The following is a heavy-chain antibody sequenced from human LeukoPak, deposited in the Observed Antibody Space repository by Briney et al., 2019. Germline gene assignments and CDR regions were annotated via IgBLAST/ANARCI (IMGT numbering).Heavy chain of an antibody. D-gene: IGHD5-18*01. V-gene: IGHV3-48*02. Sequence: PGGSLRLSCAASGFTFSSYSMNWVRQAPGKGLEWVSYIGSSSNTIYYADSVKGRFTISRDNAKNSLYLQMNSLRDEDTALYYCVTDTSMGGLFDYWGQGTLVTVSS. J-gene: IGHJ4*02. CDR1: GFTFSSYS. CDR2: IGSSSNTI. CDR3: VTDTSMGGLFDY.